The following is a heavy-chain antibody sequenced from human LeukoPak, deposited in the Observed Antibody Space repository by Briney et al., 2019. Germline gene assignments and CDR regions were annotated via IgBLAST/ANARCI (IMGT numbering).Heavy chain of an antibody. D-gene: IGHD3-16*02. CDR1: GYSFTSYW. CDR2: IYPGDSDT. J-gene: IGHJ5*02. Sequence: GESLKISCKGSGYSFTSYWIGWVRQMPGKGLEWMGIIYPGDSDTRYSPSFQGQVAISADKSISTAYLQWSSLKASDTAMYYCARRITFGGVIPDPWGQGTLVTVSS. V-gene: IGHV5-51*01. CDR3: ARRITFGGVIPDP.